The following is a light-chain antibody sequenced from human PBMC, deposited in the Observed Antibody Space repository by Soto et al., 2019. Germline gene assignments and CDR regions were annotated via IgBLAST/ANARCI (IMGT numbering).Light chain of an antibody. J-gene: IGKJ2*01. Sequence: EIVLTQSPGTLSLSPGDGATLSCRASQSINRYLAWFQQKPGQAPRLVIYLASNRATGIPDRFSASGSGTDFTLTVSRLDPEDLAVYYCQQYGSSSYTFGQGTKLEIK. V-gene: IGKV3-20*01. CDR2: LAS. CDR3: QQYGSSSYT. CDR1: QSINRY.